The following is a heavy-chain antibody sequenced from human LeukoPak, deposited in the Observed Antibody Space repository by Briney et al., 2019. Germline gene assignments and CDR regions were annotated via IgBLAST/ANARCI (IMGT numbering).Heavy chain of an antibody. CDR2: IEPAGSAT. J-gene: IGHJ4*02. Sequence: GGSLRLSCAASGFTFSSYGMHWVPQAPGKGLEWVANIEPAGSATYYVDSVKGRFTISRDNAKNLLYLQMNSLRAEDSAVYHCARFGYVAAVDSWGQGALVTVSS. V-gene: IGHV3-7*01. CDR3: ARFGYVAAVDS. CDR1: GFTFSSYG. D-gene: IGHD2-15*01.